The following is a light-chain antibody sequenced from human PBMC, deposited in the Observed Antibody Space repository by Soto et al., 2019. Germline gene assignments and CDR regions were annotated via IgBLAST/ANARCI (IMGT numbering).Light chain of an antibody. CDR3: KQRSDWPLT. J-gene: IGKJ4*01. CDR1: QSIGNV. CDR2: DSS. V-gene: IGKV3-11*01. Sequence: EIVLTQPPATLYLSPGERATLSCRASQSIGNVLAWYQQKPGQAPRLLVYDSSNRATDIPARFSGSGSGTGFTLTIRSLEPDDFAVYSCKQRSDWPLTFGGGTQVEIK.